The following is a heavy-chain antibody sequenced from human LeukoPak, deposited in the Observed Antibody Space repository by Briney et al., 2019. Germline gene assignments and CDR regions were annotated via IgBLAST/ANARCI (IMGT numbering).Heavy chain of an antibody. Sequence: PSETLSLTCNVSGGSIGRRNYYWGWIRQPPGKGLEWIGSVYYSGTTHYNSSLKSRVSISVDTSKNHFSLKLNSVTAADTAMYYCASHLRYSSSWYNWFDPWGQGTPVTVSS. CDR2: VYYSGTT. CDR3: ASHLRYSSSWYNWFDP. J-gene: IGHJ5*02. V-gene: IGHV4-39*02. CDR1: GGSIGRRNYY. D-gene: IGHD6-13*01.